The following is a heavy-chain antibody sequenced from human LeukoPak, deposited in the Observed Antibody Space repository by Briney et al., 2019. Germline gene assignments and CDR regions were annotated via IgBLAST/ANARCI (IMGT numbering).Heavy chain of an antibody. Sequence: SETLSLTCTVSGGSISSGGYYWSWIRQHPGKGLEWIGYIYYSGSTYYNLSLKSQVTISVDTSKNQFSLKLSSVTAADTAVYYCARGATVTGSDAFDIWGQGTMVTVSS. CDR2: IYYSGST. J-gene: IGHJ3*02. CDR3: ARGATVTGSDAFDI. CDR1: GGSISSGGYY. D-gene: IGHD4-17*01. V-gene: IGHV4-31*01.